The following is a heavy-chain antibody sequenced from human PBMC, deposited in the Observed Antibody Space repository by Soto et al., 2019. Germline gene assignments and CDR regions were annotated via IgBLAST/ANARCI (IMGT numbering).Heavy chain of an antibody. D-gene: IGHD2-15*01. V-gene: IGHV3-23*01. J-gene: IGHJ4*02. CDR1: GFTFSSYA. Sequence: EVQLLESGGGFVQPGGYLRLSCAASGFTFSSYAMSWVRQAPRKGLEWVSASSGTGGSTGYADTETGRFTISRDKSMNTLYLKMNGLRVEDRAVYYCAKGGRGSGSGSEGYWGQGTLVTVSP. CDR2: SSGTGGST. CDR3: AKGGRGSGSGSEGY.